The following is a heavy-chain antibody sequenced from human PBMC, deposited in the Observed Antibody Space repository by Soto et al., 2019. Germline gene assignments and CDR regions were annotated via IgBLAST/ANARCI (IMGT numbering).Heavy chain of an antibody. CDR1: GFTFSSYG. D-gene: IGHD3-10*01. V-gene: IGHV3-30*18. Sequence: GGSLRLSCAASGFTFSSYGMHWVRQAPGKGLEWVAVISYDGSNKYYADSVKGRFTISRDNSKNTLYLQMNSLRAEDTAVYYCAKDLFDYYGSDLAYWGQGTLVTVSS. J-gene: IGHJ4*02. CDR3: AKDLFDYYGSDLAY. CDR2: ISYDGSNK.